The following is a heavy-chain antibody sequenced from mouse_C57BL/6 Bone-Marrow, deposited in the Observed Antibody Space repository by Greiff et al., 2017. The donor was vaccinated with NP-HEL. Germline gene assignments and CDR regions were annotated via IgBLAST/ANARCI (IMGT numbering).Heavy chain of an antibody. D-gene: IGHD1-1*01. Sequence: VQLVESGAELVRPGTSVKVSCKASGYAFTNYLIEWVKQRPGQGLEWIGVINPGSGGTNYNEKFKGKATLTADKSSSTAYMQLSSLTSEDSAVYFCARNYGSPYYAMDYWGQGTSVTVSS. V-gene: IGHV1-54*01. CDR2: INPGSGGT. J-gene: IGHJ4*01. CDR1: GYAFTNYL. CDR3: ARNYGSPYYAMDY.